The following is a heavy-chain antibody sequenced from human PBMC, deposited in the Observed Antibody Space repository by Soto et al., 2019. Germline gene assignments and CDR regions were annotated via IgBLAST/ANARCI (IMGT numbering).Heavy chain of an antibody. CDR2: IYYSENT. D-gene: IGHD3-22*01. J-gene: IGHJ4*02. CDR1: GGSIGSSSNH. Sequence: SETLSLTCTVSGGSIGSSSNHWGWIRQPPGKGLEWIGSIYYSENTYYNPSLKSRATISVETSKKQFSLKLRSVTAADTAVYYCASRPGCYDSSGYYYFDYWGQGTLVTVSS. V-gene: IGHV4-39*01. CDR3: ASRPGCYDSSGYYYFDY.